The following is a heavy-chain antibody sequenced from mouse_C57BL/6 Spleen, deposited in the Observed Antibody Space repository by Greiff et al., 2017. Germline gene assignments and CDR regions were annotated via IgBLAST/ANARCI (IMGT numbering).Heavy chain of an antibody. V-gene: IGHV2-5*01. D-gene: IGHD2-3*01. J-gene: IGHJ1*03. CDR3: AKKGASYEGYGWYFDV. CDR1: GFSLTSYG. CDR2: IWRGGST. Sequence: VQLQQSGPGLVQPSQSLSITCTVSGFSLTSYGVHWVRQSPGKGLEWLGVIWRGGSTDYNAAFMSRLSITKDNSKSQVFFKMNSLQADDTAIYYCAKKGASYEGYGWYFDVWGTGTTVTVSS.